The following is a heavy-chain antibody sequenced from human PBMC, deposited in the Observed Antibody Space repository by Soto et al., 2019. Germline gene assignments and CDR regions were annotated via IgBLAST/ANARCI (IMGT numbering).Heavy chain of an antibody. CDR3: ARGYSYGGNYYYYYYMDV. V-gene: IGHV4-59*01. J-gene: IGHJ6*03. D-gene: IGHD5-18*01. CDR2: IYYSGST. Sequence: QVQLQESGPGLVKPSETLSLTCTVSGGSISSYYWSWIRQPPGKGLEWFGYIYYSGSTNYNPSLKSRVTISVDTSKNQFSLKLSSVAAADTAVYYCARGYSYGGNYYYYYYMDVWGKGTTVTVSS. CDR1: GGSISSYY.